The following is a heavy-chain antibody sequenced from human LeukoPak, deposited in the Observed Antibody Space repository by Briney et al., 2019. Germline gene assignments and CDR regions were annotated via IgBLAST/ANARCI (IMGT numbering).Heavy chain of an antibody. D-gene: IGHD4-17*01. CDR2: NRRKANDKVT. CDR1: GFTFSSAA. J-gene: IGHJ4*02. V-gene: IGHV3-73*01. Sequence: GRSLRLSWAGAGFTFSSAAMHWVRQSAGKGLEWVGRNRRKANDKVTVYAESVRGRFHIYRDDLENTAYVQMNSLKPEDTVIYYCTRRLMTTVNDYWGQGTLVTVSS. CDR3: TRRLMTTVNDY.